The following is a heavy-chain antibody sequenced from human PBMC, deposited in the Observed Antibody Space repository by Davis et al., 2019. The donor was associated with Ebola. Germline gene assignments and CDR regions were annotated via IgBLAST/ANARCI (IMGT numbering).Heavy chain of an antibody. D-gene: IGHD3-10*01. V-gene: IGHV4-30-2*01. Sequence: SETLSLTCTVSGGSISSGGYSWSWIRQPPGKGLEWIGYIYHSGSTYYNPSLKSRVTISVDTSKNQFSLKLSSVTAADTAVYYCAREYYYGSGSSRFDYWGQGTLVTVSS. CDR3: AREYYYGSGSSRFDY. CDR1: GGSISSGGYS. CDR2: IYHSGST. J-gene: IGHJ4*02.